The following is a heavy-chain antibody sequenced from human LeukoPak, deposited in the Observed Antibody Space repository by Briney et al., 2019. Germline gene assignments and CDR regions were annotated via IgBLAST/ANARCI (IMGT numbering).Heavy chain of an antibody. CDR2: IYHSGST. V-gene: IGHV4-38-2*02. J-gene: IGHJ4*02. CDR1: GYSISSGYY. D-gene: IGHD1-1*01. CDR3: AREYKNSYVDY. Sequence: SETLSLTCTVSGYSISSGYYWGWIRQPPGKGLEWIGSIYHSGSTYYNPSLKSRVTISVDTSKNQFSLKLSSVTAADTAVYFCAREYKNSYVDYWGQGTLVTVSS.